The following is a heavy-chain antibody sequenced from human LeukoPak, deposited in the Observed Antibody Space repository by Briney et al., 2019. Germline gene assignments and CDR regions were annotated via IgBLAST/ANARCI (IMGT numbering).Heavy chain of an antibody. J-gene: IGHJ4*02. V-gene: IGHV3-66*01. CDR1: GFTVSSNY. Sequence: GGSLRLSCAASGFTVSSNYMGWVRQAPGKGLEWVSFIKSGDSANFADSVKGRFTISRDNSKNTLYLQMNSLRAEDTAVYYCARDSSVTLSFDYWGQGTLVTVSS. CDR3: ARDSSVTLSFDY. CDR2: IKSGDSA. D-gene: IGHD3-9*01.